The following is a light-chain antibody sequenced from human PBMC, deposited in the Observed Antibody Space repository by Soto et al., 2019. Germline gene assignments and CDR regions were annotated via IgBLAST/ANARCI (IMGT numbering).Light chain of an antibody. Sequence: DIQMTQSPPTVSASVGDRVTITCRARQSISNSLAWYQQKPGKAPNLLIYEASSLQSGVPSRFSGSESGTDFTLTISSLQPDDFATYFCQQYNGYSSTFGQGTKVGIK. CDR1: QSISNS. V-gene: IGKV1-5*01. CDR2: EAS. J-gene: IGKJ1*01. CDR3: QQYNGYSST.